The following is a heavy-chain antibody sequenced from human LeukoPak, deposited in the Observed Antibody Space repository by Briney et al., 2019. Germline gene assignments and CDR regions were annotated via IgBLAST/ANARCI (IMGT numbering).Heavy chain of an antibody. CDR2: ISSSSSYI. Sequence: GGSLRLSCAASGFTFSSYSMNWVRQAPGKGLEWVSSISSSSSYIYYADSVKGRFTISRDNAKNSLYLQMNSLRAEDTAVHYCARDDPIRGFDYRGQGTLVTVSS. D-gene: IGHD3-3*02. CDR1: GFTFSSYS. CDR3: ARDDPIRGFDY. V-gene: IGHV3-21*01. J-gene: IGHJ4*02.